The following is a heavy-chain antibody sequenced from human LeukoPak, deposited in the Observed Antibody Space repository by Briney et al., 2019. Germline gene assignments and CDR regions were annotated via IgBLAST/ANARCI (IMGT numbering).Heavy chain of an antibody. CDR3: TTDYVWGSYEVY. CDR1: GFTFSNAW. D-gene: IGHD3-16*01. Sequence: GGSLRLSCAASGFTFSNAWMSWVRQAPGKGLEWVGRIKSKTDGGTTDYAAPVKGRFTISRDDSKNTLYLQMNSLKTEDTAVYYCTTDYVWGSYEVYWGQGTLVTVSS. CDR2: IKSKTDGGTT. V-gene: IGHV3-15*01. J-gene: IGHJ4*02.